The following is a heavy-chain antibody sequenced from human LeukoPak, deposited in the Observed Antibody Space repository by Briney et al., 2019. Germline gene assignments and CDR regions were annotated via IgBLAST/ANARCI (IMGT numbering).Heavy chain of an antibody. D-gene: IGHD1-7*01. CDR1: GFTFTGYY. CDR2: INPHSGGT. CDR3: VREGNELLSKNFDF. J-gene: IGHJ4*02. Sequence: ASVKVSCKASGFTFTGYYIHWVRQAPGQGLEWMGYINPHSGGTSTPQNFQGRVTMTTDTSISAAYMEPSSLISDDTAIYYCVREGNELLSKNFDFWGQGTLVTVSS. V-gene: IGHV1-2*02.